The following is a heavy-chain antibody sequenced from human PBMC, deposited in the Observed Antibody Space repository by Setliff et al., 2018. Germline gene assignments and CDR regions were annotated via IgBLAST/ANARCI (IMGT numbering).Heavy chain of an antibody. CDR1: GGSFSGYY. V-gene: IGHV4-34*01. Sequence: SETLSLTCAVYGGSFSGYYWSWIRQPPGKGLEWIGEINHSGSTNYNPSLKSRVSISIDTSKNQFSLNLSSVTAADTAVYYCARVATAILDAFDIWGQGTMVTVSS. D-gene: IGHD5-18*01. CDR2: INHSGST. J-gene: IGHJ3*02. CDR3: ARVATAILDAFDI.